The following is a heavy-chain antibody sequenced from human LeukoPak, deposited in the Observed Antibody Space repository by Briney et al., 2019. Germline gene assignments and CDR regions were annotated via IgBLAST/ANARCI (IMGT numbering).Heavy chain of an antibody. CDR2: INHSGST. D-gene: IGHD7-27*01. J-gene: IGHJ2*01. Sequence: PSETLSLTCAVYGGSFSGYYWSWIRQPPGKGLEWIGEINHSGSTNYNPSLKSRVTMSVDTSKNQFSLKLRSVTAADTAVYYCARVPTGEYFDLWGRGTLVTVSS. V-gene: IGHV4-34*01. CDR3: ARVPTGEYFDL. CDR1: GGSFSGYY.